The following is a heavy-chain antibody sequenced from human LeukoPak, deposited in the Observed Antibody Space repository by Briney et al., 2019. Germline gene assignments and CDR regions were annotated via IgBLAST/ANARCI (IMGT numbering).Heavy chain of an antibody. CDR2: IYHSGST. Sequence: SETLSLTCAVSGGSISSGGYSWSWLRQPPGKGLEWIGYIYHSGSTYYNPSLKSRVTISVDTSKNQFSLKLSSVTAADTAVYYCARERRPTYYDFWSGYYIWGQGTLVTVSS. J-gene: IGHJ4*02. CDR1: GGSISSGGYS. CDR3: ARERRPTYYDFWSGYYI. D-gene: IGHD3-3*01. V-gene: IGHV4-30-2*01.